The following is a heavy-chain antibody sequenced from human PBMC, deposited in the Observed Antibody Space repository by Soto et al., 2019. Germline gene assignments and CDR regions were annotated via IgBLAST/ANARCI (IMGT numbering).Heavy chain of an antibody. D-gene: IGHD2-15*01. Sequence: QVQLQESGPGLVKPSQTLSLTCTVSGGSISSGGYYWSWIRQHPGKGLEWIGYIYYSGSTYYNPSLKSRVTISVDTSKNQFSLKLSSVTAADTAVYYCASGYCSGGSCYPPTPFDYWGQGTLVTVSS. V-gene: IGHV4-31*03. CDR2: IYYSGST. CDR3: ASGYCSGGSCYPPTPFDY. CDR1: GGSISSGGYY. J-gene: IGHJ4*02.